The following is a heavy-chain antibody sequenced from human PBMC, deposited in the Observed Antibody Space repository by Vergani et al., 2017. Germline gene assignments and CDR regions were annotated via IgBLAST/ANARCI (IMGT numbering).Heavy chain of an antibody. D-gene: IGHD3-3*01. V-gene: IGHV4-59*01. CDR2: IYYSGST. J-gene: IGHJ6*03. Sequence: QVQLQESGPGLVKPSETLSLTCTVSGGSISSCYWSWIRQPPGKGLEWIGYIYYSGSTNYNPSLKSRVTISVDTSKNQFSLKLSSVTAADTAVYYCARGLSFEQHKSPDYDFWSGYYTPYYYYYMDVWGKGTTVTVSS. CDR1: GGSISSCY. CDR3: ARGLSFEQHKSPDYDFWSGYYTPYYYYYMDV.